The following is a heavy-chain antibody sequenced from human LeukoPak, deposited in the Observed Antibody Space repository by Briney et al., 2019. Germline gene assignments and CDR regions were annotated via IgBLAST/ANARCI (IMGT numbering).Heavy chain of an antibody. Sequence: ASVKVSCKASGYTFTSYYMHWVRQAPGQGLEWMGIISPSGGSTSYAQKFQGRVTMTRDTSTSTVYMELSSLRSEDTAVYYCAIILWSSGYYYGGDAFDIWGQGTMVTVSS. J-gene: IGHJ3*02. D-gene: IGHD3-22*01. CDR3: AIILWSSGYYYGGDAFDI. V-gene: IGHV1-46*01. CDR2: ISPSGGST. CDR1: GYTFTSYY.